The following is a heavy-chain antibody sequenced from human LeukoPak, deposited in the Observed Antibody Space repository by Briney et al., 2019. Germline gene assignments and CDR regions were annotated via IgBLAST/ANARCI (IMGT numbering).Heavy chain of an antibody. D-gene: IGHD2-15*01. V-gene: IGHV3-43*02. CDR2: ISGDGGST. CDR3: AKAFEDIVVVVADYYFDY. Sequence: GYLRLSCAASGFTFDDYAMHWVRQAPGKGLEWVSLISGDGGSTYYADSVKGRFTISRDNSKNSLYLQMNTLRTMDTALYYCAKAFEDIVVVVADYYFDYWGQGTLVTVSS. CDR1: GFTFDDYA. J-gene: IGHJ4*02.